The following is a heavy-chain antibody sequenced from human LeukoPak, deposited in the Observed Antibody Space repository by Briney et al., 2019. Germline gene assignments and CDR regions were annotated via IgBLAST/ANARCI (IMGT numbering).Heavy chain of an antibody. CDR3: AKAIWFRTPFDY. CDR1: GFTLSSYR. Sequence: VGSLRLSCAASGFTLSSYRMNWVRQAPGKGLGWVAFIQYDGGNKYYADSVKGRFTISRDNSKNTLYLQMNSLRAEDTAVYYCAKAIWFRTPFDYWGQGTLVTVSS. J-gene: IGHJ4*02. V-gene: IGHV3-30*02. D-gene: IGHD3-10*01. CDR2: IQYDGGNK.